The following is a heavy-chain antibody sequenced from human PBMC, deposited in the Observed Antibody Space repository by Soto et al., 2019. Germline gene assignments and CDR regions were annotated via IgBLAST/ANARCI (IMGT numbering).Heavy chain of an antibody. Sequence: GGSLRLSCAVAGYTFGNHWMHWVRQAPGKGLEWVSRMNSDGSIINYADSVKGRFTVSRDNAKNTLYLQMNSLRVEDTAVYYCATAEVDYWGPGTLVAVSS. CDR3: ATAEVDY. CDR1: GYTFGNHW. CDR2: MNSDGSII. V-gene: IGHV3-74*01. J-gene: IGHJ4*02.